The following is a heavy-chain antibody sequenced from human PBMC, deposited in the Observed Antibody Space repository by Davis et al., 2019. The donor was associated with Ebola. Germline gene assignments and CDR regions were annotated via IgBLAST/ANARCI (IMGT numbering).Heavy chain of an antibody. D-gene: IGHD2-15*01. CDR3: ARDNLVVVVAATRYYYYGMDV. CDR1: GFTFSSYS. Sequence: GESLKISCAASGFTFSSYSMNWVRQAPGEGLEWVSSISSSSSYIYYADSVKGRFTISRDNAKNSLYLQMNSLRAEDTAVYYCARDNLVVVVAATRYYYYGMDVWGQGTTVTVSS. CDR2: ISSSSSYI. J-gene: IGHJ6*02. V-gene: IGHV3-21*01.